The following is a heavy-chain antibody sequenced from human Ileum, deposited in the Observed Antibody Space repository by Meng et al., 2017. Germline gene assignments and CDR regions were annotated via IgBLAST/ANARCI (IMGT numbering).Heavy chain of an antibody. Sequence: QVQLQESGPGLVKPSQTLSLTCSVSGGSFSSENYYWTWIRQTPGKGLEWIGLTYYNGSPFYNPSLRSRVTISVDTSKDQFSLKLTSVTAADTAVYYCARERRHYYGSGSFDYWGQGILVTVSS. CDR3: ARERRHYYGSGSFDY. D-gene: IGHD3-10*01. CDR1: GGSFSSENYY. CDR2: TYYNGSP. J-gene: IGHJ4*02. V-gene: IGHV4-30-4*01.